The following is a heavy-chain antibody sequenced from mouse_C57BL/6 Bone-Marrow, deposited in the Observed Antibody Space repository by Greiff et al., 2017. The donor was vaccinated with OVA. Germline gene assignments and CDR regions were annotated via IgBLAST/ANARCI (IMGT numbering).Heavy chain of an antibody. D-gene: IGHD1-1*01. Sequence: QVQLQQSGAELVRPGTSVKMSCKASGYTFTNYWIGWAKQRPGHGLEWIGDIYPGGGYTNYNEKFKGKATLTADKSSSTAYMQFSSLTSEDSAIYDCARWHYGTLDYWGQGTTLTVSS. J-gene: IGHJ2*01. CDR1: GYTFTNYW. CDR3: ARWHYGTLDY. CDR2: IYPGGGYT. V-gene: IGHV1-63*01.